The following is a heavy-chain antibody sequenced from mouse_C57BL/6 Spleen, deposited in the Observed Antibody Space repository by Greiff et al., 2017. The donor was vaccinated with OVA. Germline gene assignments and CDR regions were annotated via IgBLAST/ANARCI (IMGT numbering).Heavy chain of an antibody. V-gene: IGHV1-64*01. D-gene: IGHD2-4*01. CDR3: ARENYDYDGAWFAY. CDR2: IHPNSGSI. J-gene: IGHJ3*01. CDR1: GYTFTSYW. Sequence: QVQLQQPGAELVKPGASVKLSCKASGYTFTSYWMHWVKQRPGQGLEWIGMIHPNSGSINYNEKFKSKATLTVDKSSSTAYMQLSRLTSEDSAVYYCARENYDYDGAWFAYWGQGTLVTVSA.